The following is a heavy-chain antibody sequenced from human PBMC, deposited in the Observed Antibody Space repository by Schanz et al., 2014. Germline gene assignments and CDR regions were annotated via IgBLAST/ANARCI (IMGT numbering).Heavy chain of an antibody. CDR3: ARGPSQGYSYGHNIGAYYYGMDV. D-gene: IGHD5-18*01. CDR1: GGTFSSYT. V-gene: IGHV1-69*02. CDR2: IIPVLAIA. Sequence: VQLEQSGAEVKKPGSSVKVSCKASGGTFSSYTISWIRQAPGQGLEWMGRIIPVLAIADYAQKFQGRVTITADKSTSTASMELSSLRSEDTAVYYCARGPSQGYSYGHNIGAYYYGMDVWGQGTTVTVSS. J-gene: IGHJ6*02.